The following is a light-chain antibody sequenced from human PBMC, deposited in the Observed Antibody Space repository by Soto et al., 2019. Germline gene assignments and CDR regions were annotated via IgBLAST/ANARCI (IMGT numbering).Light chain of an antibody. CDR3: QHYNSYSEA. CDR1: QTISSW. CDR2: KAS. J-gene: IGKJ1*01. V-gene: IGKV1-5*03. Sequence: DIQMTQSPSTLSGSVGDRVTFTCRASQTISSWLAWYQQKPGKAPKLLIYKASTLKSGDPSRFSGSGSGTEFTLTISSLQPDDFATYYCQHYNSYSEAFGQGPKVELK.